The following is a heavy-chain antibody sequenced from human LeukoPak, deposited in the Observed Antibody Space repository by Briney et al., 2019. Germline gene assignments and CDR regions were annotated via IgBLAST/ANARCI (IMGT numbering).Heavy chain of an antibody. V-gene: IGHV4-61*02. CDR1: GGSISSGSYY. Sequence: SETLSLTCTVSGGSISSGSYYWSWIRQPAGKGLEWIGRIYTSGSTNYNPSLKSRVTISVDTSKNQFSLKLSSVTAADTAVYYCARAPRRGSYYNPIDYWGQGTLVTVSS. J-gene: IGHJ4*02. D-gene: IGHD3-10*01. CDR2: IYTSGST. CDR3: ARAPRRGSYYNPIDY.